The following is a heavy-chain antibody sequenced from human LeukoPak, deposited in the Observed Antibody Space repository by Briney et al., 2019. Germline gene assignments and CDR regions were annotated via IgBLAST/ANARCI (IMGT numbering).Heavy chain of an antibody. Sequence: GGSLRLSCAASGFTVSSYYMNWVRQAPGKGLQWVSILYSDGATYYADSVKGRFTISRDNAKNSLYLQMNSLRAEDTAVYYCARGSPMVRVYYFDYWGQGTLVTVSS. CDR1: GFTVSSYY. CDR3: ARGSPMVRVYYFDY. V-gene: IGHV3-66*01. CDR2: LYSDGAT. J-gene: IGHJ4*02. D-gene: IGHD3-10*01.